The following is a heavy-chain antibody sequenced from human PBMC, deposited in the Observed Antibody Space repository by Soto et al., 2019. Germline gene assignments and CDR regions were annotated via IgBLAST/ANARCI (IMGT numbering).Heavy chain of an antibody. CDR1: GFTFDDYA. V-gene: IGHV3-9*01. J-gene: IGHJ6*02. CDR3: AKVMPYSGSQGSYYYYGMDV. D-gene: IGHD2-21*01. Sequence: EVQLVESGGGLVQPGRSLRLSCAASGFTFDDYAMHWVRQAPGKGLEWVSGISWNSGSIGYADSVKGRFTISRDNAKNSLYLQMNSLRAEDTALYYCAKVMPYSGSQGSYYYYGMDVWGQGTTVTVSS. CDR2: ISWNSGSI.